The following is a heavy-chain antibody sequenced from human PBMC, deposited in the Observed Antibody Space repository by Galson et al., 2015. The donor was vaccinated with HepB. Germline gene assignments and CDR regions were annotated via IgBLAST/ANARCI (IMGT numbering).Heavy chain of an antibody. Sequence: TLSLTCTVSGGSISSGSYYWSWIRQPAGKGLEWIGRIYTSGSTNYNPSLKSRVTMSVDTSKNQFSLKLSSVTAADTAVYYCARDRRQSPFDYWGQGTLVTVSS. V-gene: IGHV4-61*02. D-gene: IGHD6-19*01. CDR2: IYTSGST. CDR1: GGSISSGSYY. CDR3: ARDRRQSPFDY. J-gene: IGHJ4*02.